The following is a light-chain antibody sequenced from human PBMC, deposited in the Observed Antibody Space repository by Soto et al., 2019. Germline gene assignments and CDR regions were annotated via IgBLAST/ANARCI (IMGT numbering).Light chain of an antibody. CDR3: QQGYSNPRT. CDR1: QSISTY. V-gene: IGKV1-39*01. Sequence: DIQLTQSPSSLSASVGDRVTITCRASQSISTYLNWYQQIPGKAPKLLIYAASTLQSGVPSRFSGGGSGTDFSLTISSLLPEDFATYFCQQGYSNPRTFGQGTKLEI. J-gene: IGKJ2*02. CDR2: AAS.